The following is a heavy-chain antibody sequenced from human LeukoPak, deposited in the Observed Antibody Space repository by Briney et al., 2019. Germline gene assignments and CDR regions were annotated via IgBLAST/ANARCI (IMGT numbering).Heavy chain of an antibody. CDR2: MSYDGTNE. D-gene: IGHD6-13*01. Sequence: GGSLTLSCAASGFTFRSYGIHWVRQAPGKGLEWVAVMSYDGTNEYYAYSLKGRFTISRDNSQNSLYLQMKSLRLEDTAVYYCAKGHVSSWSFIDYRGQGDLVTVSS. V-gene: IGHV3-30*18. CDR1: GFTFRSYG. CDR3: AKGHVSSWSFIDY. J-gene: IGHJ4*02.